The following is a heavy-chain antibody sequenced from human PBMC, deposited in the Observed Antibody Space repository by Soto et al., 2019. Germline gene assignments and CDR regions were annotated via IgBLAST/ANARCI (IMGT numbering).Heavy chain of an antibody. CDR2: IIPVLGVT. V-gene: IGHV1-69*02. J-gene: IGHJ6*04. CDR3: ARRRYCGVDCYNKFYYGMDV. Sequence: QVQLVQSGAEVRKPGSSVEVSCMASGSTFSSYTVNWVRQAPGQGLAWIGRIIPVLGVTHCALRFQGRVTITADRSRKTAYMELTSLTSEDTAVYYCARRRYCGVDCYNKFYYGMDVWGQRDHGHSLL. CDR1: GSTFSSYT. D-gene: IGHD2-21*02.